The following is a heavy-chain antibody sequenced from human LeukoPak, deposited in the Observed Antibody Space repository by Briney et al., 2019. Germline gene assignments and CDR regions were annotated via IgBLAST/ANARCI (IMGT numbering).Heavy chain of an antibody. D-gene: IGHD3-10*01. CDR2: ISWNSGSI. J-gene: IGHJ4*02. Sequence: PGGSLRLSCAASGFTFDDYAMHWVRHAPGKGLEWVSGISWNSGSIGYADSVKGRFTISRDNAKNSLYLQMNSLRAEDTAVYYCARLREFFDYWGQGTLVTVSS. CDR1: GFTFDDYA. CDR3: ARLREFFDY. V-gene: IGHV3-9*01.